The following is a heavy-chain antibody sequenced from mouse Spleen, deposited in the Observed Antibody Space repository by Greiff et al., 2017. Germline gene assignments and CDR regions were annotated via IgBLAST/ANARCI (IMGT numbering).Heavy chain of an antibody. D-gene: IGHD2-14*01. CDR1: GFSLTSYG. V-gene: IGHV2-2*01. CDR2: IWRGGST. CDR3: ASYRYAHYYAMDY. Sequence: VKLQESGPGLVQPSQSLSITCTVSGFSLTSYGVHWVRQSPGQGLEWLGVIWRGGSTDYNAAFISRLSISKDNSKSQVFFKMNSLQADDTAIYYFASYRYAHYYAMDYWGQGTSVTVSS. J-gene: IGHJ4*01.